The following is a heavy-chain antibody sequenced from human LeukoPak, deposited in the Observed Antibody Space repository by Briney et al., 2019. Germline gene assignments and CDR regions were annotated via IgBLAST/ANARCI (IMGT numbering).Heavy chain of an antibody. Sequence: PSETLSLTCTVSGGSISSYYWSWIRQPPGKGLEWIGYIYYSGSTNYNPSLKSRVTISVDTSKNQFSLKLSSVTAADTAVYYCARHKEESGAYRPNDYWGQGTLVTVSS. CDR3: ARHKEESGAYRPNDY. CDR1: GGSISSYY. J-gene: IGHJ4*02. D-gene: IGHD1-1*01. CDR2: IYYSGST. V-gene: IGHV4-59*01.